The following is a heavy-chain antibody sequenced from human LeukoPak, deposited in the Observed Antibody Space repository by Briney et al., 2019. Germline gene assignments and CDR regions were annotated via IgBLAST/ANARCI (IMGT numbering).Heavy chain of an antibody. D-gene: IGHD1-26*01. CDR3: ASLETGGSYPY. CDR1: GGTFSSYA. CDR2: INPSGGST. J-gene: IGHJ4*02. V-gene: IGHV1-46*01. Sequence: ASVKVSCKASGGTFSSYAISWVRQAPGQGLEWMGIINPSGGSTSYAQKFQGRVTMTRDMSTSTVYMELSSLRSEDTAVYYCASLETGGSYPYWGQGTLVTVSS.